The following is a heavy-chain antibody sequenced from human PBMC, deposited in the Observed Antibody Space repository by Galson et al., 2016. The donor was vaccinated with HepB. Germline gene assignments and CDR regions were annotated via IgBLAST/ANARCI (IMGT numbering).Heavy chain of an antibody. J-gene: IGHJ6*02. Sequence: SVKVSCKASGYRFIGFYIHWVRQAPGQGLEWVGWINPNSGSTNYGQRFLGRVTMTRDTSISTTYLELSSLTSDDTAVYYCARGPVPAYSYDGRTYYPLRSGMDVWGLGTTVTVSS. CDR2: INPNSGST. CDR3: ARGPVPAYSYDGRTYYPLRSGMDV. V-gene: IGHV1-2*02. D-gene: IGHD3-10*01. CDR1: GYRFIGFY.